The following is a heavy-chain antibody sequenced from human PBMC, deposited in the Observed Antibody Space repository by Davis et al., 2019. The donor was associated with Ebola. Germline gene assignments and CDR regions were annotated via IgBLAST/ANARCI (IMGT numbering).Heavy chain of an antibody. CDR2: ISAYNGNT. V-gene: IGHV1-18*01. Sequence: ASVKVSCKASGYTFSNYGFSWVRQAPGQGLEWMGWISAYNGNTNYAQKLQGRVTMTTDTSTSTAYMELRSLRSDDTAVYYCARDLIILGGMDVWGQGTTVTVSS. J-gene: IGHJ6*02. D-gene: IGHD2-8*01. CDR1: GYTFSNYG. CDR3: ARDLIILGGMDV.